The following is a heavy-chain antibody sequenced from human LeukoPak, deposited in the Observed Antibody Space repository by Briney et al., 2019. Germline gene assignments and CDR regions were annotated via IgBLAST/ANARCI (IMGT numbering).Heavy chain of an antibody. CDR3: AGGLRDYEWSY. CDR1: GYTFTSYG. J-gene: IGHJ4*02. D-gene: IGHD2-8*01. Sequence: GASVKVSCKASGYTFTSYGISWVRQAPGQGLEWMGIINPSGGSTSYAQKFQGRVTMTRDTSTSTVYMELSSLRSEDTAVYYCAGGLRDYEWSYWGQGTLVTVSS. V-gene: IGHV1-46*03. CDR2: INPSGGST.